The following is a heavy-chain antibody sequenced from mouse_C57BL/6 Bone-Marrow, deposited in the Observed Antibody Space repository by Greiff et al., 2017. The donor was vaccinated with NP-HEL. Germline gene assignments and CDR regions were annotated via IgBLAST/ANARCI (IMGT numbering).Heavy chain of an antibody. V-gene: IGHV1-59*01. CDR2: IDPSDSYT. CDR1: GYTFTSYW. D-gene: IGHD2-14*01. J-gene: IGHJ1*03. CDR3: ARFGGGTEWYFDV. Sequence: QVQLQQPGAELVRPGTSVKLSCKASGYTFTSYWMHWVKQRPGQGLEWIGVIDPSDSYTNYNQKFKGKATLTVDTSSSTAYMQLSSLTSEDSAVYYCARFGGGTEWYFDVWGTGTTVTVSS.